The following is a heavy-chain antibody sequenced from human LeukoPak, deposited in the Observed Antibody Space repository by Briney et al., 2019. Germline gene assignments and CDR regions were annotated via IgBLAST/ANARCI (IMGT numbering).Heavy chain of an antibody. CDR1: GFTFRTYE. J-gene: IGHJ4*02. CDR3: ARVALATPYFDY. D-gene: IGHD5-24*01. Sequence: GGSPRLSCAASGFTFRTYEMNWVRQGPGKGLEWVSYISSTGRTIHYADSVKGRFTISRDNAKNSLYLQMNSLSAEGTAVYYCARVALATPYFDYWGQGTLVTVSS. CDR2: ISSTGRTI. V-gene: IGHV3-48*03.